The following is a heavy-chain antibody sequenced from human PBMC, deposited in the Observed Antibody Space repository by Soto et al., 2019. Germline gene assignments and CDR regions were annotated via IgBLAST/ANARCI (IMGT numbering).Heavy chain of an antibody. CDR2: ISDDGSTA. CDR3: ARGPRVSSTGTGAH. J-gene: IGHJ4*02. CDR1: GFTFSAYW. D-gene: IGHD1-1*01. V-gene: IGHV3-74*01. Sequence: GGSLRLSCAVSGFTFSAYWMHWVRQVPGKGLTWVSRISDDGSTATYADSVKGRSVISRDNAKNSLYLEMNTLRVDDSGLYYCARGPRVSSTGTGAHWGRGT.